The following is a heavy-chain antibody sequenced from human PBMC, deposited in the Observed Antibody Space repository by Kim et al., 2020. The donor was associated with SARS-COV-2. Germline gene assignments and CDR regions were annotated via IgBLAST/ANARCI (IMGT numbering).Heavy chain of an antibody. CDR3: AREYPSGGTTVTKD. CDR2: INTKTGNP. Sequence: ASVKVSCKASGYTSSSYAMNWVRQAPGQGLEWMGWINTKTGNPTFAQGFTGRFVFSLDTSVSTAYLQISSLKAEDTAVYYCAREYPSGGTTVTKDWGQGTLVTVSS. V-gene: IGHV7-4-1*02. CDR1: GYTSSSYA. J-gene: IGHJ4*02. D-gene: IGHD4-17*01.